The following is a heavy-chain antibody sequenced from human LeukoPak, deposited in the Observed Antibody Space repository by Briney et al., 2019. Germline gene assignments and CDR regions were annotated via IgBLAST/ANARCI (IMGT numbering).Heavy chain of an antibody. CDR3: ARDHCSSTSCYNFDY. J-gene: IGHJ4*02. D-gene: IGHD2-2*02. CDR1: GFTFSSYW. V-gene: IGHV3-7*01. CDR2: IKQDGSEK. Sequence: LTGGSLRLSCAASGFTFSSYWMSWVRQAPGKGLEWVANIKQDGSEKYYVDSVKGRFTISRDNAKNSLYLQMNSLRAEDTAVYYCARDHCSSTSCYNFDYWGQGTLVTVSS.